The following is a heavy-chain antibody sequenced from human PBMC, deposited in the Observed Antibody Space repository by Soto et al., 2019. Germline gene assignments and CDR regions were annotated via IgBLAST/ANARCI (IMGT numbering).Heavy chain of an antibody. CDR2: IWYDGSNK. V-gene: IGHV3-33*01. J-gene: IGHJ4*02. CDR3: ARGGAVAGKFDY. Sequence: QVQLVESGGGVVQPGRSLRISCAASGFTFSSYGMHWVRQAPGKGLEWVAVIWYDGSNKYYADSVKGRFTISRDNSRNTLYLQMNRLGVEDTAGYYCARGGAVAGKFDYWGQGTLVTVSS. D-gene: IGHD6-19*01. CDR1: GFTFSSYG.